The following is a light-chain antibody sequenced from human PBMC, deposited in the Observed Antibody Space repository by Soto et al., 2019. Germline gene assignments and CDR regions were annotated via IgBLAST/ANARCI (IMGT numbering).Light chain of an antibody. Sequence: FSQSPATLSLSPGEKANLSCRTSLSVSVYLDWYQQKPGQAPRLLISDASNRATGIPARFSGSGSGTDFTLTISSLEPEDFAVYYCHQRQYWPPITFGQGTRLEIK. V-gene: IGKV3-11*01. CDR1: LSVSVY. J-gene: IGKJ5*01. CDR2: DAS. CDR3: HQRQYWPPIT.